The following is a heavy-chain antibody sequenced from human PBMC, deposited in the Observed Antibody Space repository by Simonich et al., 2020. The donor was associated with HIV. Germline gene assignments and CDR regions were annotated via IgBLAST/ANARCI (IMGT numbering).Heavy chain of an antibody. D-gene: IGHD5-12*01. J-gene: IGHJ3*02. Sequence: EVQLVQSGEEVKKPGESLKIACKGSGYSFNNYWIAWVRQMPWKGLDWVGIIFPGDTCSKYSPSFPALVTISADKSISTAYLQWISLKASDTSMYYCVRRGGYRGFDNAFHIWCQGTMVTVSS. CDR2: IFPGDTCS. CDR1: GYSFNNYW. CDR3: VRRGGYRGFDNAFHI. V-gene: IGHV5-51*03.